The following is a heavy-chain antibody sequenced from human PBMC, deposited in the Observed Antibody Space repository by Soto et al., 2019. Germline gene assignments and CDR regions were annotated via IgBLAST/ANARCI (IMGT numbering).Heavy chain of an antibody. D-gene: IGHD4-17*01. J-gene: IGHJ5*02. CDR3: ARDLYGDYSGNWFDP. Sequence: GGSLRLSCAASGFTFSSYGMHWVRQAPGKGLEWVAVIWYDGSNKYYTDSVKGRFTISRDNSKNTLYLQMNSLRAEDTAVYYCARDLYGDYSGNWFDPWGQGTLVTVSS. V-gene: IGHV3-33*01. CDR1: GFTFSSYG. CDR2: IWYDGSNK.